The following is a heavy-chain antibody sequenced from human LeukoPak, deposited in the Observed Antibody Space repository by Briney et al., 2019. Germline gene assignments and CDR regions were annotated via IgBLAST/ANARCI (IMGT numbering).Heavy chain of an antibody. CDR2: IYSSETT. D-gene: IGHD2-21*02. CDR1: GASISSDY. V-gene: IGHV4-4*09. CDR3: ARHFPYCGADCPYYYMDV. J-gene: IGHJ6*03. Sequence: PSETLSLTCSVSGASISSDYWSWIRQPPGKGLEWIGNIYSSETTKYNPSLRSRATISGDTSKNQFSLKLSSVTAADTAVYYCARHFPYCGADCPYYYMDVWGKGTTVNVSS.